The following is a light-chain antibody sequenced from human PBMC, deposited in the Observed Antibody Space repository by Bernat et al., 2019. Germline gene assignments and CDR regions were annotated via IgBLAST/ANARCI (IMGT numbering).Light chain of an antibody. V-gene: IGKV3-20*01. Sequence: EVVLTQSPGTLSLFPGQRATLSRRASQSVNSNYLAWYQQKPGQAPSLLIYAASTRATDIPDRFSGSGSGTDFTLTISRLEPEDFAVYFCQQYGSSPRTFGQGTKVEIK. CDR1: QSVNSNY. CDR3: QQYGSSPRT. CDR2: AAS. J-gene: IGKJ1*01.